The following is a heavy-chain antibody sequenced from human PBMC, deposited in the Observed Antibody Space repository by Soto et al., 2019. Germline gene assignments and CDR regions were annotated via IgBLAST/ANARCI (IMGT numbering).Heavy chain of an antibody. V-gene: IGHV3-21*06. Sequence: EVQLVESGGGLVKPGGSLRLSCVVSGFTFSSYSMNWVRQAPGKGLEWVSSISSSSIYTYYADSVKGRFTISRDNAKNSVYLQMNSLRAEDTAVYYCARDFKESQYYYYCMDVGGKWTTVTVSS. D-gene: IGHD3-10*01. J-gene: IGHJ6*03. CDR2: ISSSSIYT. CDR3: ARDFKESQYYYYCMDV. CDR1: GFTFSSYS.